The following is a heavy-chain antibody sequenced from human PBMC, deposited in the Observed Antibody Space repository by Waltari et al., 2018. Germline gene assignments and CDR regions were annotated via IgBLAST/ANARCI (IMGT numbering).Heavy chain of an antibody. D-gene: IGHD1-26*01. V-gene: IGHV4-30-4*01. CDR2: FFKRGSI. CDR3: ACSWDHYYMVV. CDR1: VGSITSGAVY. J-gene: IGHJ6*03. Sequence: QVQLQESGPGLVTPSQTLSLTCSVSVGSITSGAVYWSWIRQHPGKGLEWIGFFFKRGSIYCNTSLKSRLTISADMSKNQFSLRLTSVTVAVTAVYYCACSWDHYYMVVWGKGTTVTVSS.